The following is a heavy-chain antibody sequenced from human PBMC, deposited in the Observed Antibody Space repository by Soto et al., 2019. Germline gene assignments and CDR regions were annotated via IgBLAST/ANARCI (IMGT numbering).Heavy chain of an antibody. D-gene: IGHD3-9*01. Sequence: QITLKESGPTLVKPTQTLTLTCTFSGFSLSTSGVGVGWIRQPPGKALEWLALIYWDDDKRYSPSLKSRLTITXXTXKXXVVLTMTNMDPVDTATYYCAHKGEDILTGYYYFDYWGQGTLVTVSS. CDR2: IYWDDDK. CDR1: GFSLSTSGVG. V-gene: IGHV2-5*02. CDR3: AHKGEDILTGYYYFDY. J-gene: IGHJ4*02.